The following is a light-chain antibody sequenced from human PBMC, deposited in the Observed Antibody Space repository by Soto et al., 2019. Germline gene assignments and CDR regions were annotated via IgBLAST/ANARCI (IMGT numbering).Light chain of an antibody. CDR3: SSYAGSNTYV. J-gene: IGLJ1*01. CDR1: SSDVGGDIY. V-gene: IGLV2-8*02. Sequence: SARTHVASASSSRCPSGRITYTGTSSDVGGDIYVSWYQHHPGKAPKLMIYEASKRPSGVSARFSGAKAGNPASLTVSGLQAEDEADYYCSSYAGSNTYVFGTGTRSPS. CDR2: EAS.